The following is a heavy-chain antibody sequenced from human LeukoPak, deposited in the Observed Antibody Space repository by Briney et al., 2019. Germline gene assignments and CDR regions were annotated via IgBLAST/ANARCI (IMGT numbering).Heavy chain of an antibody. CDR3: TTWDGVA. CDR1: GFTFSNAL. V-gene: IGHV3-15*01. D-gene: IGHD1-26*01. Sequence: PGGSHRLSCAASGFTFSNALMTWVRQAPGKGLEWVGHIKSKTDGGTTDCAAAVKGRFSISRDDSKNALYLQMNSLKTEDTALYYCTTWDGVAWGQGTMVTVSS. J-gene: IGHJ3*01. CDR2: IKSKTDGGTT.